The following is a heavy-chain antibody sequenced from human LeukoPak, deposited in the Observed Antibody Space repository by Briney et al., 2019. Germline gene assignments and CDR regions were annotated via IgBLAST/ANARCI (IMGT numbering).Heavy chain of an antibody. Sequence: GESLKISCKGSEYSFTYYWIGWVRQLPGKGLEWMGIIYPGDSDTRYSPSFQGQVTISADKSISTAYLQWSSLKASDTAMYYCARWVGPGLWFGELNYYYYMDVWGKGTTVTISS. CDR2: IYPGDSDT. D-gene: IGHD3-10*01. CDR3: ARWVGPGLWFGELNYYYYMDV. J-gene: IGHJ6*03. CDR1: EYSFTYYW. V-gene: IGHV5-51*01.